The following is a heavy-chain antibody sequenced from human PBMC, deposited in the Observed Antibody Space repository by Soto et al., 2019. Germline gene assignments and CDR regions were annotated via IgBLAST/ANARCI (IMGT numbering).Heavy chain of an antibody. CDR1: GGSFSCYY. J-gene: IGHJ4*02. CDR2: INHSGST. CDR3: ARSVAVPGAHIDY. V-gene: IGHV4-34*01. D-gene: IGHD6-19*01. Sequence: SETLSLTCAVYGGSFSCYYWSWTRQPPGKGLEWIGEINHSGSTNYNPSLKSRVTISVDTSKNQFSLKLTSVTAADTAVYFCARSVAVPGAHIDYWGQGTQVTVSS.